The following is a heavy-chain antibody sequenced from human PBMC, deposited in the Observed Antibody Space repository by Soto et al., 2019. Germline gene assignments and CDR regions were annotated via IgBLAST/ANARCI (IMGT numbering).Heavy chain of an antibody. CDR1: GYSFTSYW. CDR2: IYPGDSDT. Sequence: PGESLKISCKGSGYSFTSYWIGWVRQMPGKGLEWMGIIYPGDSDTRYSPSFQGQVTISADKSISTAYLQWSSLKASDTAMYYCARLTFAIFGAHDAFDIWGQGTRVTVSS. V-gene: IGHV5-51*01. CDR3: ARLTFAIFGAHDAFDI. D-gene: IGHD3-3*01. J-gene: IGHJ3*02.